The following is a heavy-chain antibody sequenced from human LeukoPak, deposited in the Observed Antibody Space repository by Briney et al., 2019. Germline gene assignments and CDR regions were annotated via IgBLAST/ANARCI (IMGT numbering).Heavy chain of an antibody. J-gene: IGHJ4*02. D-gene: IGHD2-8*02. CDR2: IKQDGSEI. V-gene: IGHV3-7*01. CDR1: GFTFSSYW. CDR3: AAGGFY. Sequence: GGSLRLSCAAPGFTFSSYWMTWVRQAPGEGLEWVANIKQDGSEIYYVDSVKGRFTISRDNAKNSLYLQMNSLRAEDTAVYYCAAGGFYWGQGILVTVSS.